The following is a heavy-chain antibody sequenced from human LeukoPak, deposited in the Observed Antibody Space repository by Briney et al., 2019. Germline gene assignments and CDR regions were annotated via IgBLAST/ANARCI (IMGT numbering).Heavy chain of an antibody. Sequence: GESLKISCKGSGYSFTSYWIGWVRQAPGKGLEWVANIRQDGTEIYYVDSVKGRFTISRDNAKNSLYLQMNSLRADDTAVYYCARCSSRRSASDYWGQGTLVTVSS. J-gene: IGHJ4*02. CDR2: IRQDGTEI. D-gene: IGHD3-10*02. V-gene: IGHV3-7*01. CDR3: ARCSSRRSASDY. CDR1: GYSFTSYW.